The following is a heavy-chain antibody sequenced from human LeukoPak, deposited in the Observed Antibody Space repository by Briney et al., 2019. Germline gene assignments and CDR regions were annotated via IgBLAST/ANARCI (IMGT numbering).Heavy chain of an antibody. V-gene: IGHV3-7*01. J-gene: IGHJ4*02. CDR2: IKQDGSEK. CDR1: GFTFSNYW. D-gene: IGHD6-19*01. Sequence: PGGSLRLSXAASGFTFSNYWMSWVRQAPGKGLEWVANIKQDGSEKYYVDSVKGRFTISRDNAKNSLYLQMNSLRAEDTALYYCAREAGTGEYWGQGTLVTVSS. CDR3: AREAGTGEY.